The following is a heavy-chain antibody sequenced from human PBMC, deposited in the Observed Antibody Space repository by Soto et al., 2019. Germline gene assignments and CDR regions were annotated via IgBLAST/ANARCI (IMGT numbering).Heavy chain of an antibody. J-gene: IGHJ4*02. Sequence: QVQLQESGPGLVKPSQTLSLTCTVSGGSISSGGYYWSWIRQHPGKGLEWIGYIYYSGSTYYNPSLKSRVTISVDTSKNQFSLKLSSVTAADTAVYYCARTMITFGGVIVIPFDYWGQGTLVTVSS. D-gene: IGHD3-16*02. CDR1: GGSISSGGYY. CDR3: ARTMITFGGVIVIPFDY. V-gene: IGHV4-31*03. CDR2: IYYSGST.